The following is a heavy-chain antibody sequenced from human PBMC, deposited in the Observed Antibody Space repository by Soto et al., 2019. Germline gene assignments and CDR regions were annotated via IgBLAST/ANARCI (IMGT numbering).Heavy chain of an antibody. CDR1: GYSFTDYH. Sequence: ASVKVSCKASGYSFTDYHIHWVRQAPGQGLEWLGRINPKSGGTSTAQKFQGWVTMTRDRSISTVYMELTRLRSDDTAVYFCARGNSTDCSNGVCSLFYNHEMDVWGQGTPV. J-gene: IGHJ6*02. CDR3: ARGNSTDCSNGVCSLFYNHEMDV. D-gene: IGHD2-8*01. V-gene: IGHV1-2*04. CDR2: INPKSGGT.